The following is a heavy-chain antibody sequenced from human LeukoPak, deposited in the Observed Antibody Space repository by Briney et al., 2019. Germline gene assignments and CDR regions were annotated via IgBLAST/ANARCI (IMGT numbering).Heavy chain of an antibody. CDR2: IYYSGST. CDR3: ARLMCSGGSCSGDY. V-gene: IGHV4-39*01. J-gene: IGHJ4*02. D-gene: IGHD2-15*01. Sequence: PSETLSLTCTVSGGSISSSSYYWGWIRQPPGKGLEWIGSIYYSGSTYYNPSLKSRVTISVDTSKNQFSLKLSSVTAADTAVYYCARLMCSGGSCSGDYWGQGTLVTDSS. CDR1: GGSISSSSYY.